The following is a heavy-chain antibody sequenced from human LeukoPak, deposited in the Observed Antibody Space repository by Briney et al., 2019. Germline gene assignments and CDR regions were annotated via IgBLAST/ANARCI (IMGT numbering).Heavy chain of an antibody. V-gene: IGHV1-2*02. D-gene: IGHD6-13*01. CDR1: GYTFTGYY. Sequence: GASEKVSCKASGYTFTGYYMHWVRQAPGQGLEWMGWINPNSGGTNYAQKFQGRATMTRDTSISTAYMELSRLRSDDTAVYYCARETAAGTYGAFDIWGQGTMVTVSS. CDR2: INPNSGGT. J-gene: IGHJ3*02. CDR3: ARETAAGTYGAFDI.